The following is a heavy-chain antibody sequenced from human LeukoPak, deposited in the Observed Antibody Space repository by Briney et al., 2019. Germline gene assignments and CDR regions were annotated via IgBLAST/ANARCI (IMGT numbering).Heavy chain of an antibody. J-gene: IGHJ4*02. CDR1: GFTFSNYA. D-gene: IGHD3-10*01. V-gene: IGHV3-30*04. Sequence: GGSLRLSCAASGFTFSNYAMHWVRQAPGKGPEWVAVIAFDGSNKYFADSVRGRFTLSRDNSKNTLYLQMNSLRAEDTAVYYCARDAAYYYGSGSFLGYWGQGTLVTVSS. CDR3: ARDAAYYYGSGSFLGY. CDR2: IAFDGSNK.